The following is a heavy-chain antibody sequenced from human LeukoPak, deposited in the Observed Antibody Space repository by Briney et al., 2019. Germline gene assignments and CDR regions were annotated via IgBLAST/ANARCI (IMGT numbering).Heavy chain of an antibody. CDR1: GGTFSSYA. V-gene: IGHV1-2*06. Sequence: ASVKVSCKASGGTFSSYAISWVRQAPGQGLEWMGRINPNSGDTNYAQKFQGRVAMTRDTSISTAFMELTRLRSDDTAVYYCAIYYYDSSGYHYWGQGTLVTVSS. D-gene: IGHD3-22*01. J-gene: IGHJ4*02. CDR2: INPNSGDT. CDR3: AIYYYDSSGYHY.